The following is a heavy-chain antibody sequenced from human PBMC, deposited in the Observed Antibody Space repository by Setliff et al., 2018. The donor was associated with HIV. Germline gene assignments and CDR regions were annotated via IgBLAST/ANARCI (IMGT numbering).Heavy chain of an antibody. V-gene: IGHV4-61*08. CDR2: INHSGST. Sequence: SETLSLTCTVSGGSITSGGHYWSWIRQLPGRGLQWIGEINHSGSTTYNPSLKSRIKISVDMSKNQFSLNMTSVTAADTAVYYCARGPRFNNPRYNYYYMDVWGKGTTVTVSS. D-gene: IGHD1-1*01. J-gene: IGHJ6*03. CDR3: ARGPRFNNPRYNYYYMDV. CDR1: GGSITSGGHY.